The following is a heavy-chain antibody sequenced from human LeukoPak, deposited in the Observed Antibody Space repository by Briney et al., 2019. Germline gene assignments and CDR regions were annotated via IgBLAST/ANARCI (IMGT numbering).Heavy chain of an antibody. D-gene: IGHD3-10*01. CDR1: GFTFSSYA. J-gene: IGHJ4*02. V-gene: IGHV3-30*04. CDR2: ISYDGNDK. Sequence: GGSLRLSCAASGFTFSSYAINWVRQAPGKGLEWVAVISYDGNDKYYADSVKGRFTISRDNAKTTLYLQMNSLRDEDTAVYYCAGDLISGSGSLGYWGQGTLVTVSS. CDR3: AGDLISGSGSLGY.